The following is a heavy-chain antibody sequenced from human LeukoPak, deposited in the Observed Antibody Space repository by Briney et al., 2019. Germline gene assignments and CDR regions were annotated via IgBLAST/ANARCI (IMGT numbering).Heavy chain of an antibody. CDR2: IYYSGST. CDR3: ARPYLTSGWKRAHNWFDH. CDR1: GGSISTTSYY. D-gene: IGHD6-19*01. Sequence: KTSETLSLTCTVSGGSISTTSYYWGWIRQPPGKGLEWIGSIYYSGSTYYNPSLKSRVTISVDTSKNQFSLKLSSVTAADTAVYYCARPYLTSGWKRAHNWFDHWGQGTLVTVSS. J-gene: IGHJ5*02. V-gene: IGHV4-39*01.